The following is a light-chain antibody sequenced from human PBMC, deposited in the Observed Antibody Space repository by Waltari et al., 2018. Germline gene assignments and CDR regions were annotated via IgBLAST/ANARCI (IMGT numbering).Light chain of an antibody. CDR2: LGS. CDR1: QSLLHSNGYYY. J-gene: IGKJ1*01. Sequence: DIVLTQSPLSLPVTPGEPASISCRSSQSLLHSNGYYYLGWYLHKPGQSPQVLIYLGSNRASGVPDRFSGSGSGTDFTLKISRVEADDVGVYYCMQPLQTPWTFGQGTKVEIK. V-gene: IGKV2-28*01. CDR3: MQPLQTPWT.